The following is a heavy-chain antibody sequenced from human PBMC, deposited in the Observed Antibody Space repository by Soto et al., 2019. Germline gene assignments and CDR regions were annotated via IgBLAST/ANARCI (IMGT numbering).Heavy chain of an antibody. Sequence: SETLSLTCTVSGGFIDSGAYYWSWVRQPPGKGLEWIGYIFHSGSAYYNPSLKSRVTISVDTSKNQFSLKLTSVTAADTAVFYCARYTFGHDREYHYAMDVWGQGTTVTVSS. V-gene: IGHV4-30-4*01. CDR1: GGFIDSGAYY. CDR2: IFHSGSA. D-gene: IGHD3-10*02. CDR3: ARYTFGHDREYHYAMDV. J-gene: IGHJ6*02.